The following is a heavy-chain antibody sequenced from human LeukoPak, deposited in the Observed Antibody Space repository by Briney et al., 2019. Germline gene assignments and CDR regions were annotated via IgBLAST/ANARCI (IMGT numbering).Heavy chain of an antibody. CDR2: INHSGST. D-gene: IGHD3-9*01. CDR1: GGSFSGSY. CDR3: ARGPDVLRYFDWLIPFDY. Sequence: SETLSLSCAVKGGSFSGSYRSWIRQPPGMGLECIGEINHSGSTNYNPSLESRVTISVDTSKNQFSLKLSSVTAADTAVYYCARGPDVLRYFDWLIPFDYWGQGTLVTVSS. J-gene: IGHJ4*02. V-gene: IGHV4-34*01.